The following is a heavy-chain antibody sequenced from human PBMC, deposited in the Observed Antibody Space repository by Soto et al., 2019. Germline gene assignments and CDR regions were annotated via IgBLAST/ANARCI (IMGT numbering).Heavy chain of an antibody. J-gene: IGHJ6*02. CDR2: ISYDGSNK. CDR1: GFTFSSYA. D-gene: IGHD6-13*01. Sequence: QVQLVESGGGVVQPGRSLRLSCAASGFTFSSYAMHWVRQAPGKGLEWVAVISYDGSNKYYADSVKGRFTISRDNSKNALYLQMNSLGAEDTAVYYCASDLHSWLAGGMDVWGQGTTVTVSS. V-gene: IGHV3-30-3*01. CDR3: ASDLHSWLAGGMDV.